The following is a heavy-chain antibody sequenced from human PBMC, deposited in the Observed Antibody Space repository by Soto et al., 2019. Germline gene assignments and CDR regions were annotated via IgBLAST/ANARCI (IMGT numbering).Heavy chain of an antibody. D-gene: IGHD6-25*01. CDR3: ARRVSSGLSTHYFDS. CDR2: IYFRGST. Sequence: PSETLSLTCTVSGGAITNPNFYWAWIRQPPGKGLEWIASIYFRGSTYDNPSLKSRVTISVDTSKNHFSLQLSSVTAADTAFYYCARRVSSGLSTHYFDSWGHGILVTVSS. J-gene: IGHJ4*01. V-gene: IGHV4-39*02. CDR1: GGAITNPNFY.